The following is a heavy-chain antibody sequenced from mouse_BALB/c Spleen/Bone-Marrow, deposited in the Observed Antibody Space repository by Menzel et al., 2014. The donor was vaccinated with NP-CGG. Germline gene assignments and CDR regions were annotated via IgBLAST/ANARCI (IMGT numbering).Heavy chain of an antibody. CDR3: ARNGNSFAY. Sequence: VKLVESGPGLVSPSQRLSITCTVSGFSLSRYSLHWVRQPPGKGLEWLGMIWGGGSTDYNSALKSRLSISKDSSKSQVFLKMNSLQTDDTAMYYCARNGNSFAYWGQGTLVTVSA. CDR1: GFSLSRYS. V-gene: IGHV2-6-4*01. CDR2: IWGGGST. J-gene: IGHJ3*01. D-gene: IGHD2-1*01.